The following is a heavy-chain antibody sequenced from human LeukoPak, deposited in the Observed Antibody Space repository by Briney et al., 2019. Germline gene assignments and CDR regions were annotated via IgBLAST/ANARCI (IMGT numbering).Heavy chain of an antibody. V-gene: IGHV7-4-1*02. CDR3: ARDTYYDILTGYRHPHNWFDP. CDR1: GYTFTSYA. J-gene: IGHJ5*02. CDR2: INTNTGNP. D-gene: IGHD3-9*01. Sequence: GASVKVSCKASGYTFTSYAMNWVRQAPGQGLEWMGWINTNTGNPTYAQGFTGRFVFSLDTSVSTAYLQISSLKAEDTAVYYCARDTYYDILTGYRHPHNWFDPWGQGTLVTVSS.